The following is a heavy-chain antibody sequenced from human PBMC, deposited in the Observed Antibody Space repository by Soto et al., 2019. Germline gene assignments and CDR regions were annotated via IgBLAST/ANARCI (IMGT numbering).Heavy chain of an antibody. D-gene: IGHD1-26*01. J-gene: IGHJ4*02. CDR1: GFTFSRYA. CDR2: ISGSGGST. Sequence: GSLRLSCAASGFTFSRYAMSWVRQAPVKGLEWVSAISGSGGSTYYADSVKGRFTISRDNSKNTLYLQMNSLRAEDTAVYYCARRGSGSYYDYWGQGTLVTVSS. CDR3: ARRGSGSYYDY. V-gene: IGHV3-23*01.